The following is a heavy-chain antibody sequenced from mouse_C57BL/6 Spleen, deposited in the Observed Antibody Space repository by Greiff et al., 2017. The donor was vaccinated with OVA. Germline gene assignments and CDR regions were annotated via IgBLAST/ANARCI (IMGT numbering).Heavy chain of an antibody. CDR3: ARPGSSPYYAMDY. Sequence: QVQLQQPGAELVRPGSSVKLSCKASGYTFTSYWMHWVKQRPIQGLEWIGNIDPSDSETHYNQKFKDKATLTVDKSSSTAYMQLSSLTSEDSAVYYCARPGSSPYYAMDYWGQGTSVTVSS. CDR2: IDPSDSET. J-gene: IGHJ4*01. V-gene: IGHV1-52*01. D-gene: IGHD1-1*01. CDR1: GYTFTSYW.